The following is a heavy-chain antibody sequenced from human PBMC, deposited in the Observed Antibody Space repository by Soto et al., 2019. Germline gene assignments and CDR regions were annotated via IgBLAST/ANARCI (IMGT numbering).Heavy chain of an antibody. J-gene: IGHJ4*02. Sequence: SVNVSCNDSGYTFGGHGTLWVRQAPVQAPHPLAFIKASNVDTKYSQRLQGRLTVSRDTSANSAYLQLSSLSFEDTALYSCARSGGYFFPVDGWAQGTLVAVS. D-gene: IGHD3-22*01. V-gene: IGHV1-3*01. CDR1: GYTFGGHG. CDR2: IKASNVDT. CDR3: ARSGGYFFPVDG.